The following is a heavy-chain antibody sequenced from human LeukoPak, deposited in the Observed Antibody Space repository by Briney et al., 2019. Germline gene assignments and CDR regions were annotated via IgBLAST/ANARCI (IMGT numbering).Heavy chain of an antibody. CDR1: GGSISSYY. J-gene: IGHJ4*02. CDR2: IYTSGST. Sequence: PSETLSLTCTVSGGSISSYYWSWIRQPSGKGLEWIGRIYTSGSTNYNPSLKSRVTMSVDTSKNQFSLKPSSVTAADTAVYYCARGGYYDSSGYSYYFDYWGQGTLVTVSS. D-gene: IGHD3-22*01. V-gene: IGHV4-4*07. CDR3: ARGGYYDSSGYSYYFDY.